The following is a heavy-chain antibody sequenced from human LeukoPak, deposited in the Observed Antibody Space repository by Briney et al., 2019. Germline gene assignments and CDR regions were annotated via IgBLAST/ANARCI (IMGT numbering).Heavy chain of an antibody. CDR3: ARDQNDILTGYFSYYYYGMDV. CDR1: GYTFTGYY. CDR2: INPNIGGT. V-gene: IGHV1-2*02. J-gene: IGHJ6*02. Sequence: ASVKVSCKASGYTFTGYYMHWVRQAPGQGLEWMGWINPNIGGTNYAQKFQGRVTMTRDTSISTAYMELSRLRSDDTAVYYCARDQNDILTGYFSYYYYGMDVWGQGTTVTVSS. D-gene: IGHD3-9*01.